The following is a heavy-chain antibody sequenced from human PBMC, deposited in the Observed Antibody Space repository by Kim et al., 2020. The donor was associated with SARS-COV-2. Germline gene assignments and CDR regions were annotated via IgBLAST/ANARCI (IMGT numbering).Heavy chain of an antibody. CDR3: ATGIAATVYYYYYGMDV. J-gene: IGHJ6*04. CDR2: FDPDDGET. V-gene: IGHV1-24*01. Sequence: ASVKVSCKVSGYTLTELSMHWVRQAPGKGLEWMGGFDPDDGETIYAQKFQGRVTMTADTSTHTAYMELSSLRSEDTAVYYCATGIAATVYYYYYGMDVWGKGTTVTVSS. CDR1: GYTLTELS. D-gene: IGHD6-13*01.